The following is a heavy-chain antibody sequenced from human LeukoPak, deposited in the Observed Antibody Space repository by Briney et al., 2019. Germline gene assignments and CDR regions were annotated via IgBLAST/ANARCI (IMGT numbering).Heavy chain of an antibody. V-gene: IGHV3-30-3*01. CDR2: ISYDGSNK. CDR3: ARDRGGDYYYYYGMDV. D-gene: IGHD2-15*01. Sequence: GGSLRLSCAASGFTFSSYAMHWVRQAPGKGLEWVAVISYDGSNKYYADSVKGRFTISRDNSKNTLYLQMNSLRAEDTAVYYCARDRGGDYYYYYGMDVWGQGTTVTVSS. CDR1: GFTFSSYA. J-gene: IGHJ6*02.